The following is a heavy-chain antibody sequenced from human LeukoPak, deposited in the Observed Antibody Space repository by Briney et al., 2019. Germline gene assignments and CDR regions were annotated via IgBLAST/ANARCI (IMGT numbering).Heavy chain of an antibody. CDR1: GGSISSSSYY. D-gene: IGHD6-19*01. Sequence: SETLSLTCTVSGGSISSSSYYWGWIRQPPGKGLEWIGTIFYSGSTYYNPSLKNRVTISVDTAKNQFSLKLSSVTAADTAVYYCARAQYSSGWYYYYYMDVWGKGTTVTVSS. CDR2: IFYSGST. V-gene: IGHV4-39*01. CDR3: ARAQYSSGWYYYYYMDV. J-gene: IGHJ6*03.